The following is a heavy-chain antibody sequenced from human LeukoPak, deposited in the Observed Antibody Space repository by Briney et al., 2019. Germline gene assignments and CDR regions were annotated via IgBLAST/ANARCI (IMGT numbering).Heavy chain of an antibody. CDR1: GYTFTGYY. Sequence: GASVKVSCKASGYTFTGYYMHWVRQAPGQGLEWMGWINPNSGGTNYAQKFQGRVTMTRNTSISTAYMELSSPRSEDTAVYYCARRGRYCSSTSCYYAFDVWGQGTMVTVSS. D-gene: IGHD2-2*01. CDR3: ARRGRYCSSTSCYYAFDV. CDR2: INPNSGGT. V-gene: IGHV1-2*02. J-gene: IGHJ3*01.